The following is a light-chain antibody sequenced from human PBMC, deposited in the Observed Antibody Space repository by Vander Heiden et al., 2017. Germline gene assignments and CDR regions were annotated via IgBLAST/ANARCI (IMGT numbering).Light chain of an antibody. CDR2: DAT. Sequence: DIQVTPSPSSLSASVGDRVTIPCRASQSISTHLNWYQQRPGRPPKLLIYDATNLESGVPSRFSGSGSGTDFTLTISSLQPEDFATYSCQQSFTTPITFAGGTKVEMK. V-gene: IGKV1-39*01. CDR1: QSISTH. CDR3: QQSFTTPIT. J-gene: IGKJ4*02.